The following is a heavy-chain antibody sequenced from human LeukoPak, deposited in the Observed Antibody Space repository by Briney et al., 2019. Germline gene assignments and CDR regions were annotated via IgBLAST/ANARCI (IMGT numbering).Heavy chain of an antibody. CDR3: ARDLGYPHDAFDI. CDR2: INSDGSST. CDR1: GFTFSSYW. D-gene: IGHD5-18*01. Sequence: GGSLRLSCAASGFTFSSYWMHWVRHAPGKGLVWVSRINSDGSSTNYADSVKGRFTISRDNAKNTLYLQMNSLRAEDTAVYYCARDLGYPHDAFDIWGQGTMVTVSS. V-gene: IGHV3-74*01. J-gene: IGHJ3*02.